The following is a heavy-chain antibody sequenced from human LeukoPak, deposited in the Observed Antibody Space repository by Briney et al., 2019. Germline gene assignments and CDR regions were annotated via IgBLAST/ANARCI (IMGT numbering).Heavy chain of an antibody. V-gene: IGHV3-23*01. J-gene: IGHJ6*02. CDR3: AKELVRYFDWLPGSDYYYGMDV. CDR2: NSGSGGST. CDR1: GFTFSSYD. Sequence: GGSLSLSCAASGFTFSSYDMSWVRQAPGKGLEWVSANSGSGGSTYYADSVKGRFTISRDNSKNTLYLQMNSLRAEDTAVYYCAKELVRYFDWLPGSDYYYGMDVWGQGTTVTVSS. D-gene: IGHD3-9*01.